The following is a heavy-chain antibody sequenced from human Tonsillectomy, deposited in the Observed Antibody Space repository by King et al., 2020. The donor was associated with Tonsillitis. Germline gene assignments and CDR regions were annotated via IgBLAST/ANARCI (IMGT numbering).Heavy chain of an antibody. J-gene: IGHJ4*02. CDR2: IYHSGST. V-gene: IGHV4-38-2*02. D-gene: IGHD3-3*01. Sequence: QVQLQESGPGLVKPSETLSLTCTVSGYSISSGYYWGWIRQPPGKGLEWIGSIYHSGSTYYNPSLKSRVTISVDTSKNQFSLKLSSVTAADTAVYYCARDAPPNGDTIFGVVPLDYWGQGTLVTVSS. CDR3: ARDAPPNGDTIFGVVPLDY. CDR1: GYSISSGYY.